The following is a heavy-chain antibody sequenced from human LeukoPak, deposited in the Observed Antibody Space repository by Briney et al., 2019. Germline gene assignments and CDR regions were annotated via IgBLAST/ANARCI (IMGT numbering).Heavy chain of an antibody. CDR2: INHSGST. CDR1: GGSFSGYY. D-gene: IGHD6-13*01. V-gene: IGHV4-34*01. J-gene: IGHJ5*02. CDR3: ARHRAGLRWSPNWFDP. Sequence: SETLSLTCAVYGGSFSGYYWSWIRQPPGKGLEWIGEINHSGSTNYNPSLKSRVTISVDTSKNQFSLKLSSVTAADTAVYYCARHRAGLRWSPNWFDPWGQGTLVTVSS.